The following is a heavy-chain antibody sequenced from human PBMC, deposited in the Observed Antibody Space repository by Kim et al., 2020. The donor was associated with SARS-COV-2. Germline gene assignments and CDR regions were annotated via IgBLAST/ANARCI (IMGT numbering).Heavy chain of an antibody. D-gene: IGHD6-19*01. CDR1: GGSISSYY. J-gene: IGHJ4*02. CDR2: IYNSEST. V-gene: IGHV4-59*13. Sequence: SETLYLTCSVSGGSISSYYWSWVRQPPGKGLEWIGYIYNSESTSYNPSLKSRVTISVDTSKNQFSLKLSSVTAADTAVYYCARSGYNNGWFANFDYWGQG. CDR3: ARSGYNNGWFANFDY.